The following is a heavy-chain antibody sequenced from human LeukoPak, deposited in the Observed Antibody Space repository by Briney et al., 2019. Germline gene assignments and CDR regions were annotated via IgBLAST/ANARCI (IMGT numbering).Heavy chain of an antibody. D-gene: IGHD1-1*01. V-gene: IGHV4-30-2*01. CDR1: GGSISSGSYS. J-gene: IGHJ3*02. Sequence: SETLSLTCAVSGGSISSGSYSWSWIRQPPGKGLEWIGYIYPRGSTYYNPSLKSRVILSLDKSANQFSLNLSSVTAADTAVYYCARDWNGEGGTDAFDIWGQGTMVTVSS. CDR2: IYPRGST. CDR3: ARDWNGEGGTDAFDI.